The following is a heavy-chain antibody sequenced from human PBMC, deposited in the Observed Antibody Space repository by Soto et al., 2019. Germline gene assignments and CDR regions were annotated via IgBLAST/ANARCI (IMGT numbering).Heavy chain of an antibody. V-gene: IGHV4-39*01. CDR3: ARLARFDLYFDY. Sequence: ASETLSLTCTVSGDSITNSGYFWAWIRQPPGKGLEWIGSIYYSGTTYSHPSLNSRVTVSVDTSKNQFSLKLFSLTAADTAVYYCARLARFDLYFDYWGQGTLVTVSS. CDR2: IYYSGTT. J-gene: IGHJ4*02. D-gene: IGHD3-3*01. CDR1: GDSITNSGYF.